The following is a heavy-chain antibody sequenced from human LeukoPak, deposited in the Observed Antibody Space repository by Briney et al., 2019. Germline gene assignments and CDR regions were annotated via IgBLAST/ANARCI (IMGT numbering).Heavy chain of an antibody. Sequence: GGSLRLSCAASGFTFSSYAMSWVRQAPGKGLEWVSGINGRGDSTVYADSVTGRFTISRDNSKNTLYLQMNSLRAEDTAVYCAKGQGSGHGAYTWGTFDYWGLETLVTVFS. CDR1: GFTFSSYA. V-gene: IGHV3-23*01. D-gene: IGHD3-16*01. CDR2: INGRGDST. CDR3: AKGQGSGHGAYTWGTFDY. J-gene: IGHJ4*01.